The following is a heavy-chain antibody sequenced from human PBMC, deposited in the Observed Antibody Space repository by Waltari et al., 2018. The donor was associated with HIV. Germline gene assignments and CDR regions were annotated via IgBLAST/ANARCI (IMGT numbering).Heavy chain of an antibody. Sequence: QVQLVQSGSELKKPGASVKVSCKASGYIFTTYAMHWVRQAPGQGLEGMGWINTKTGNPTYAQGFTGRFLFSLDTSVSTAYLQISSLKTEDTAVYYCAKTYCSSSTCIKGIDGNWFDPWGQGTLVTVSS. CDR2: INTKTGNP. J-gene: IGHJ5*02. V-gene: IGHV7-4-1*02. CDR1: GYIFTTYA. D-gene: IGHD2-2*01. CDR3: AKTYCSSSTCIKGIDGNWFDP.